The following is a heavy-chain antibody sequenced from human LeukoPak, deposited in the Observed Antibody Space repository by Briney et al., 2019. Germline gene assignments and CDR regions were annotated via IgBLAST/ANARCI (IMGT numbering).Heavy chain of an antibody. CDR2: IYHSGST. V-gene: IGHV4-38-2*02. D-gene: IGHD7-27*01. Sequence: SETLSLTCTVSGYSISSGYYWGWIRQPPGKGLEWIGSIYHSGSTYYNPSLKSRVTISVDTSKNQFSLNLSSVTAADTAVYYCARDAHWGPFMDVWGKGTTVTISS. CDR3: ARDAHWGPFMDV. J-gene: IGHJ6*03. CDR1: GYSISSGYY.